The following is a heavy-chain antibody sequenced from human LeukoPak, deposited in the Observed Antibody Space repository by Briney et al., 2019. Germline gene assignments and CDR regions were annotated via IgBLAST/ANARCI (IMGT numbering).Heavy chain of an antibody. Sequence: PGGSLRLSCAASGFTFSSYSMNWVRQAPGKGLEWVSYISSSSSTIYYADSVKGRFTISRDNAKNSLYLQMNSLRDEDTAVYYCATSLDIVVVVAATGYFDYWGQGTLVTVSS. CDR3: ATSLDIVVVVAATGYFDY. CDR2: ISSSSSTI. J-gene: IGHJ4*02. D-gene: IGHD2-15*01. V-gene: IGHV3-48*02. CDR1: GFTFSSYS.